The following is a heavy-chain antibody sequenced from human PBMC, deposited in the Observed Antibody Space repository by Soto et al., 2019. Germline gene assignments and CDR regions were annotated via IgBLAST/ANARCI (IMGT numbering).Heavy chain of an antibody. V-gene: IGHV3-7*03. CDR3: AGWGGNDYND. CDR2: IRPDGTET. J-gene: IGHJ4*02. Sequence: EVQLVQSGGGLVQPGGSLRLSCVGSGFTFTDFYMNWVRQAPGKGLEWVANIRPDGTETNYVESVRGRFTTSRDNAKNSLFLQMNSVRADDTALYYCAGWGGNDYNDWGQGILVTVSS. D-gene: IGHD4-4*01. CDR1: GFTFTDFY.